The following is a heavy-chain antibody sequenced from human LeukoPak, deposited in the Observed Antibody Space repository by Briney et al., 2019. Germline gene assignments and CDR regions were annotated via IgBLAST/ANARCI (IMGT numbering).Heavy chain of an antibody. CDR3: ARAAHSSGYYSYYFDY. D-gene: IGHD3-22*01. Sequence: SVKVSCKASGYTFTSYAISWVRQAPGQGLEWMGGIIPIFGTANYAQKFQGRVTITADKSTSTAYMELSSLRSEDTAVYYCARAAHSSGYYSYYFDYWGQGTLVTVSS. CDR1: GYTFTSYA. J-gene: IGHJ4*02. CDR2: IIPIFGTA. V-gene: IGHV1-69*06.